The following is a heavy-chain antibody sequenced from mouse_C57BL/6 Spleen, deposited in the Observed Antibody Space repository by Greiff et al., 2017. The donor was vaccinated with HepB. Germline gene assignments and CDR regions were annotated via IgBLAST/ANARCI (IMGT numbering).Heavy chain of an antibody. CDR2: INPDSRTI. CDR3: ARLGYYGLFVY. D-gene: IGHD1-1*01. Sequence: EVKLLESGGGLVQPGGSLKLSCVASGIDFSRYWMSWVRRAPGKGLEWIGEINPDSRTINYAPSLKDKFIISRDNAKNTLYLQMSKVRSEDTALYYCARLGYYGLFVYWGHSTTLTVSS. J-gene: IGHJ2*01. V-gene: IGHV4-1*01. CDR1: GIDFSRYW.